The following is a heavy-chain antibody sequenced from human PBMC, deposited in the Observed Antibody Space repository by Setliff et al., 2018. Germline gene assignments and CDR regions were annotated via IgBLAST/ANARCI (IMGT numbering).Heavy chain of an antibody. D-gene: IGHD5-18*01. CDR3: VRDRTAYSYGLDV. V-gene: IGHV4-59*01. CDR2: IYHNGNT. Sequence: SETLSLTCTVSGGSISPYFWSWVRQPPGKGLEWIGYIYHNGNTNFNPSLKTRVTMSVDTSKNQFALNLRSVTAADTAVYYCVRDRTAYSYGLDVWGQGTTVTV. CDR1: GGSISPYF. J-gene: IGHJ6*02.